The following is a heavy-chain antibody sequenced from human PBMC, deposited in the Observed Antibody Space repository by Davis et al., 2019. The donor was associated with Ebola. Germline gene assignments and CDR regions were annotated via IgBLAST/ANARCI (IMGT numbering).Heavy chain of an antibody. V-gene: IGHV1-18*01. Sequence: ASVKVSCKTSGYTFTSFGISWVRQAPGQALEWMGWISTYNGNTNYAQKLQGRVTMTTDTSTSTAYMELRSLRSDDTAVYYCARDLYVTAPGDYWGQGTLVTVSS. J-gene: IGHJ4*02. D-gene: IGHD2/OR15-2a*01. CDR1: GYTFTSFG. CDR3: ARDLYVTAPGDY. CDR2: ISTYNGNT.